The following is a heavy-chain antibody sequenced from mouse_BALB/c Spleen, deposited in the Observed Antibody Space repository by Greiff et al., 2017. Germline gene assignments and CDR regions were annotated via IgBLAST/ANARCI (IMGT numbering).Heavy chain of an antibody. CDR3: ARSFMITTRGFAY. V-gene: IGHV5-17*02. D-gene: IGHD2-4*01. J-gene: IGHJ3*01. CDR2: ISSGSSTI. Sequence: EVKLMESGGGLVQPGGSRKLSCAASGFTFSSFGMHWVRQAPEKGLEWVAYISSGSSTIYYADTVKGRFTISRDNPKNTLFLQMTSLRSEDTAMYYCARSFMITTRGFAYWGQGTLVTVSA. CDR1: GFTFSSFG.